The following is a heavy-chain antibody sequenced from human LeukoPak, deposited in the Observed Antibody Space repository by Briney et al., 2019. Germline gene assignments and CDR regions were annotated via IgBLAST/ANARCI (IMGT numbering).Heavy chain of an antibody. Sequence: GGSLRLSCAASGFTFSSYGMHWVRQAPGKGLEWVAVISYDGSNKYYADSVKGRFTISRDNSKNTLYLQMNSLRAKDTAVYYCARQGSERRLYYFDNWGQGTLVTVSS. J-gene: IGHJ4*02. CDR3: ARQGSERRLYYFDN. D-gene: IGHD1-1*01. CDR1: GFTFSSYG. V-gene: IGHV3-30*03. CDR2: ISYDGSNK.